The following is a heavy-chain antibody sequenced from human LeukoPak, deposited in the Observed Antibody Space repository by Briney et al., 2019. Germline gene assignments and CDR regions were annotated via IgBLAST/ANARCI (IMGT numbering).Heavy chain of an antibody. CDR2: IYYSGST. V-gene: IGHV4-39*01. CDR1: GGSISSSSYY. J-gene: IGHJ4*02. Sequence: SETLSLICTVSGGSISSSSYYWGWIRQPPGKGLEWIGSIYYSGSTYYNPSLKSRVTISVDTSKNQFSLKLSSVTAADTAVYYCARHLADDSGGYYKDYWGQGTLVTVSS. D-gene: IGHD3-22*01. CDR3: ARHLADDSGGYYKDY.